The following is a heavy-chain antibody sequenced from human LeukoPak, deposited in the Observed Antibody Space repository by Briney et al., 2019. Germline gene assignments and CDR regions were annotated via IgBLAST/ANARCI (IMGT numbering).Heavy chain of an antibody. Sequence: SETLSLTCAVSAFSLNSGYFWGWIRQPPGKGLEWIGSIYHTGSTYYNPSLRSRITLAVDSSQNHFSLNLSSVTAADTAIYYCARITGVVGAIGYWGQGTPVTVSS. CDR2: IYHTGST. D-gene: IGHD1-26*01. CDR3: ARITGVVGAIGY. J-gene: IGHJ4*02. V-gene: IGHV4-38-2*01. CDR1: AFSLNSGYF.